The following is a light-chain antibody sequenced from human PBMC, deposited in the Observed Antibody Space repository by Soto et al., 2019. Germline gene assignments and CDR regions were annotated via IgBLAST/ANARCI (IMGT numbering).Light chain of an antibody. CDR2: DNN. CDR1: SSNIGNNY. CDR3: GTWDSSLGAVV. Sequence: QSVLTQPPSVSAAPGQMVTVSCSGSSSNIGNNYVSWYQQLPGTATKLLIYDNNKRPSGIPDRFSGSKSGTSATLGITGLQTGDEADYYCGTWDSSLGAVVFGGGTKLTVL. V-gene: IGLV1-51*01. J-gene: IGLJ2*01.